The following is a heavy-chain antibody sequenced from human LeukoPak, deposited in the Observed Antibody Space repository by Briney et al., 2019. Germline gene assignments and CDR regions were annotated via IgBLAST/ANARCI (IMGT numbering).Heavy chain of an antibody. CDR1: GFTFSSYG. J-gene: IGHJ4*02. CDR2: IRYDGSNK. D-gene: IGHD2-2*01. V-gene: IGHV3-30*02. Sequence: GGSLRLSCAASGFTFSSYGMHWVRQAPGKGLEWVAFIRYDGSNKYYADSVKGRFTISRDNSKNTLYLQMNSLRAEDTAMYYCARRYCSSTNCYSFDCWGQGTLVTVSS. CDR3: ARRYCSSTNCYSFDC.